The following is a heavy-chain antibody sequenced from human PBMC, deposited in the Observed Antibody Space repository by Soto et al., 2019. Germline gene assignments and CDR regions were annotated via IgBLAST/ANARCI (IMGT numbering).Heavy chain of an antibody. CDR3: ARGREDIVVVPAAFSYYFDY. CDR2: IYYSGST. Sequence: SETLSLTCTVSGGSISSYYWSWIRQPPGKGLEWIGYIYYSGSTNYNPSLKSRVTISVDTSKNQFSLKLSSVTAADTAVYYCARGREDIVVVPAAFSYYFDYWGQGPLVTVFS. J-gene: IGHJ4*02. V-gene: IGHV4-59*01. CDR1: GGSISSYY. D-gene: IGHD2-2*01.